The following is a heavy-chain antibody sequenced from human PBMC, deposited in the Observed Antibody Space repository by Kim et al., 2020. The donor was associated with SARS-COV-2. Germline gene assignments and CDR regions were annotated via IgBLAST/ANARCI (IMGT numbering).Heavy chain of an antibody. J-gene: IGHJ2*01. Sequence: YSNPSLKGRVTLSVDTSKTRCSLNLRSVTAADTAVYYCARAGLQEWYFDLWGRGTLVTVSS. V-gene: IGHV4-39*01. CDR3: ARAGLQEWYFDL.